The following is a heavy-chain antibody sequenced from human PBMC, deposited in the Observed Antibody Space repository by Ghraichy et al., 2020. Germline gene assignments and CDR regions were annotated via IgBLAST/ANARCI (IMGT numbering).Heavy chain of an antibody. CDR2: ISGSGGST. Sequence: GGSLRLSCAASGFTFSSYAMSWVRQAPGKGLEWVSAISGSGGSTYYADSEKGRFTISRDNSKNTLYLQMNSLRAEDTAVYYCATLGVRYCSGGSCQALFDPWGQGTLVTVSS. CDR3: ATLGVRYCSGGSCQALFDP. J-gene: IGHJ5*02. D-gene: IGHD2-15*01. CDR1: GFTFSSYA. V-gene: IGHV3-23*01.